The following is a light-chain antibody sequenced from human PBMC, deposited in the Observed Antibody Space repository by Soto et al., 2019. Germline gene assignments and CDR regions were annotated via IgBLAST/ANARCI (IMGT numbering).Light chain of an antibody. J-gene: IGKJ2*01. Sequence: EIVLTQSPGTLSLSPGERATLSCRASQSVSSSYLAWYQQKPGQAPRLLIYGASSRATGIPDRFSGSGSGTDFTLTISRLEPEDFAVYSCQQGSTFAQGTKLEIQ. CDR3: QQGST. CDR1: QSVSSSY. CDR2: GAS. V-gene: IGKV3-20*01.